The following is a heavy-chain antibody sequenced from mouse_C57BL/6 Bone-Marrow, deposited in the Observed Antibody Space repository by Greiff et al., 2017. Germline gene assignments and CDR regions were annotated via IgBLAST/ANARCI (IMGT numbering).Heavy chain of an antibody. Sequence: EVQGVESGGDLVKPGGSLKLSCAASGFTFSSYGMSWVRQTPDKRLEWVATISSGGSYTYYPASVKGRFTISRDNAKNTPYLQMSSLKSEDTAMYYCARVGDYYAMDYWGEGASVTVSS. V-gene: IGHV5-6*01. CDR2: ISSGGSYT. J-gene: IGHJ4*01. CDR3: ARVGDYYAMDY. CDR1: GFTFSSYG.